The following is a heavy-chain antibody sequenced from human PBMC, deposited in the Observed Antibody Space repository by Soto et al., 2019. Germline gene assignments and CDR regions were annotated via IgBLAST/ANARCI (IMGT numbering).Heavy chain of an antibody. CDR1: GGSISSGDYY. J-gene: IGHJ4*02. V-gene: IGHV4-30-4*01. CDR2: IYYSGST. Sequence: SETLSLTCTVSGGSISSGDYYWSWIRQPPGKGLEWIGYIYYSGSTYYNPSLKSRISINSDTSKNQFSLNLNSMTPDDTAVYYCARDELGSGWPLDYWGQGTLVTVSS. D-gene: IGHD6-19*01. CDR3: ARDELGSGWPLDY.